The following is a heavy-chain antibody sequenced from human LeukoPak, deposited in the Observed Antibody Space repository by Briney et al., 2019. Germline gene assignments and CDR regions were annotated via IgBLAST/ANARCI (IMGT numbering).Heavy chain of an antibody. J-gene: IGHJ3*02. CDR1: GFNFADHA. D-gene: IGHD2-8*02. CDR3: AREFRVLPDI. CDR2: ISGISGSTT. Sequence: GSLTLSCAASGFNFADHAMRWVRQAPGKGLEWVSAISGISGSTTIYADSVKGRFTISRDNAKNTLYLQMNSLTDEDTAVYYCAREFRVLPDIWGQGTMVTVSS. V-gene: IGHV3-23*01.